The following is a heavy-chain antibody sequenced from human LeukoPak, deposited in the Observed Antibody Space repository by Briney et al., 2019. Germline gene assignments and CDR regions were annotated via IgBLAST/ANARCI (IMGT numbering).Heavy chain of an antibody. V-gene: IGHV4-4*07. CDR1: GGPISTYY. Sequence: PSETLSLTCIVSGGPISTYYWTWIRRPAGKGLEWIGRVYISGATDFSPSLKSRVTMSVDTSKNQVSLLLNSVTAADTAMYFCARETDSSARFDYWGQGILVTVSS. J-gene: IGHJ4*02. D-gene: IGHD6-25*01. CDR2: VYISGAT. CDR3: ARETDSSARFDY.